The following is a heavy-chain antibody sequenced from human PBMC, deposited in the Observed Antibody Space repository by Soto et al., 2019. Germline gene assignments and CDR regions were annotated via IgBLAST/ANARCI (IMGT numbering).Heavy chain of an antibody. J-gene: IGHJ3*02. CDR2: MKPNSGNT. V-gene: IGHV1-8*01. D-gene: IGHD3-22*01. Sequence: ASVKVSCKASGYSFTSYDINWVRQATGQGLEWMGWMKPNSGNTGYAQKFQGRVTMTRSTSISTAYMELSSLRSEDTAVYYCARGHYYDSSGYYYLHAFDIWGQGTMVTVSS. CDR1: GYSFTSYD. CDR3: ARGHYYDSSGYYYLHAFDI.